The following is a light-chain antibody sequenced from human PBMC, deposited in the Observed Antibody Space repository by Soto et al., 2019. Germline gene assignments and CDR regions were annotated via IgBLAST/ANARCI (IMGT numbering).Light chain of an antibody. CDR1: SSDVDDYNY. J-gene: IGLJ1*01. CDR2: DVS. V-gene: IGLV2-11*01. CDR3: CSYGGTFYV. Sequence: QSALTQPRSVSGSPGQSVTISCTGTSSDVDDYNYVSWFQQHLGKAPKLMIYDVSERPSGVPDRFSGSKSGNTASLTISGLQAEDEADYYCCSYGGTFYVFGTGTKVTVL.